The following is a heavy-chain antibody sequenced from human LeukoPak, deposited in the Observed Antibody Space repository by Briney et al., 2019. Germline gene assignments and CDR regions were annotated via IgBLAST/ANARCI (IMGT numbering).Heavy chain of an antibody. CDR2: TNPSGGST. CDR1: GYTFTYYY. D-gene: IGHD5-12*01. Sequence: GASVTVSCKASGYTFTYYYMNWVRQAPGQGLEWMGITNPSGGSTSYAQKFQGRVTVTRDTSTSTVYMELSSLRSEDTAMYYCAREGEVGYDLSDYWGQGTLVTVSS. J-gene: IGHJ4*02. CDR3: AREGEVGYDLSDY. V-gene: IGHV1-46*01.